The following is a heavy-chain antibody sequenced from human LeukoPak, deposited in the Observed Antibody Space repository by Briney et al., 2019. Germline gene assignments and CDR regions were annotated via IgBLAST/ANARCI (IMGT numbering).Heavy chain of an antibody. CDR2: IYPGDSDT. CDR1: GYSFSRYW. D-gene: IGHD3-9*01. J-gene: IGHJ3*02. V-gene: IGHV5-51*01. CDR3: ARPIGYDILTGHDAFDI. Sequence: GESLKISCKGSGYSFSRYWIGWVRQMPGKGLEWMGIIYPGDSDTRYSPSFQGQVTMPADKSLSTAYVQWSSLKASDTAMYYCARPIGYDILTGHDAFDIWGQGTMVTVSS.